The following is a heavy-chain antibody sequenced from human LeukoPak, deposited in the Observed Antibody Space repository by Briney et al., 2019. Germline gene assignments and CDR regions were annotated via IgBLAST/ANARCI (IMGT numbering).Heavy chain of an antibody. CDR1: GFTFSNSG. Sequence: GGSLRLSCAAPGFTFSNSGMHWVRQAPGKGLEWVSEISGSGGSTYYADSVKGRFTISRDNAKNSLYLQMNSLRAEDTALCYCAKELAAAGTRDAFDIWGQGTMVTVSS. CDR3: AKELAAAGTRDAFDI. J-gene: IGHJ3*02. V-gene: IGHV3-23*01. D-gene: IGHD6-13*01. CDR2: ISGSGGST.